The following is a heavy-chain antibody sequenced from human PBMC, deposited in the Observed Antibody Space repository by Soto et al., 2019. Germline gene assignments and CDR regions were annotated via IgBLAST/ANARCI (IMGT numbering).Heavy chain of an antibody. V-gene: IGHV3-48*02. CDR1: GFSFSTYM. CDR2: ISTNGRSK. J-gene: IGHJ6*02. Sequence: LRLSCAGSGFSFSTYMMNWVRHAPGKGLEWIADISTNGRSKSYAASVRGRFTISRDNTKNSMYLQMNSLRDDDTAVYYCVRDRDLRDYYGMDVWGQGTTVTVSS. D-gene: IGHD3-10*01. CDR3: VRDRDLRDYYGMDV.